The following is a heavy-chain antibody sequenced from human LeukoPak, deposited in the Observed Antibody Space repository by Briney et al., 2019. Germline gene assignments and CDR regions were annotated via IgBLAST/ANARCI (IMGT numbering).Heavy chain of an antibody. V-gene: IGHV3-7*05. CDR2: IKQDGTEK. CDR1: GFSFSTYW. Sequence: PGGSLRLSCAASGFSFSTYWISWVRQAPGKGLEWVANIKQDGTEKFYVDSAKGRFTVSRDNARNSLYLQMNSLRTEDTAVYYCARVAAGPSYFDYWGQGTLVTVSS. D-gene: IGHD6-13*01. J-gene: IGHJ4*02. CDR3: ARVAAGPSYFDY.